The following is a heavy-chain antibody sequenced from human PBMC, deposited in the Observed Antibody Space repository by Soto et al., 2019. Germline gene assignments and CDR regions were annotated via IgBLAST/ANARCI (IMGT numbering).Heavy chain of an antibody. Sequence: GGSLRLSCAASGFTFSSYAMHWVRQAPGKGLEWVAVISYDGSNKYYADSVKGRFTISRDNSKNTLYLQMNSLRAEDTAVYYCARDWDYGSGSSPDYWGQGTLVTVSS. J-gene: IGHJ4*02. CDR3: ARDWDYGSGSSPDY. CDR2: ISYDGSNK. CDR1: GFTFSSYA. D-gene: IGHD3-10*01. V-gene: IGHV3-30-3*01.